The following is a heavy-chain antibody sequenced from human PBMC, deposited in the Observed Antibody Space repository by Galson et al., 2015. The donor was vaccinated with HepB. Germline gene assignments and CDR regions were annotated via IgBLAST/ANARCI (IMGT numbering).Heavy chain of an antibody. V-gene: IGHV1-69*13. D-gene: IGHD2-21*02. Sequence: SVKVSCKASGGTFSSYAISWVRQAPGQGLEWMGGIIPIFGTANYAQKFQGRVTITADESTSTAYMELSSLRSEDTAVYYCARNAVVVTAIPFSWFDPWGQGTLVTVSS. CDR3: ARNAVVVTAIPFSWFDP. CDR1: GGTFSSYA. CDR2: IIPIFGTA. J-gene: IGHJ5*02.